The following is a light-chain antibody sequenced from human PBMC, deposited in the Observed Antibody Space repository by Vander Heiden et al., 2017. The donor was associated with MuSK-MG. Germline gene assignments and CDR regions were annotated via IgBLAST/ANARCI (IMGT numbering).Light chain of an antibody. CDR2: AAS. CDR1: QSVTGAY. J-gene: IGKJ2*01. Sequence: EIVLTQSPGTLSLSPGDRATLSCRASQSVTGAYLAWYQHKPGQPPRLLIYAASGRATGIPDRFSGSGSGTDFTLTISSLEPEDFAVYYCQQYGTSPTFGQGTRL. CDR3: QQYGTSPT. V-gene: IGKV3-20*01.